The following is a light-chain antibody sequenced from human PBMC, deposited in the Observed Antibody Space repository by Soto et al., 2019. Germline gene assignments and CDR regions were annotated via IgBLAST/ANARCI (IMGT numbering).Light chain of an antibody. Sequence: QSVLTQPPSVSGAPGQRVTISCTGSSSNIGAGSDVHWYQQVPGTAPKLLVYGSYNRPSGVPDRFSGSKSGTSASLAITGLQAEDEADFYCQSYDSSLSAWVFGTGTKDTVL. CDR2: GSY. CDR1: SSNIGAGSD. CDR3: QSYDSSLSAWV. V-gene: IGLV1-40*01. J-gene: IGLJ1*01.